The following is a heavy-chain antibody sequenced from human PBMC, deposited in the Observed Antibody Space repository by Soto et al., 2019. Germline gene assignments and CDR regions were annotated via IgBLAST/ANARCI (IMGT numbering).Heavy chain of an antibody. V-gene: IGHV4-59*01. J-gene: IGHJ3*01. CDR1: GGSISGYY. D-gene: IGHD2-2*01. CDR2: IYYSGST. Sequence: SETLSLTCTVSGGSISGYYWSWFRQPPGKGLEWIGYIYYSGSTNYNPSLKSRVTISVDTSRNQFSLKLRSVTAADTAVYYCARDPALFCGSTSCPHLAFDVWGQGTMVTVSS. CDR3: ARDPALFCGSTSCPHLAFDV.